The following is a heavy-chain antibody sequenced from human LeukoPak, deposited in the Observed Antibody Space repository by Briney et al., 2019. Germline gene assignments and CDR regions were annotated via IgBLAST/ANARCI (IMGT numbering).Heavy chain of an antibody. Sequence: GGSLRLSCAVSGFSFTNFWMSRVRQAPGRGLEWVANIHPEGNEKYHVESVKGRFTISRDNTKNLLFLQMNGLRVEDTAVYYCARGDAFSGDHWGQGTLVTFSS. CDR2: IHPEGNEK. CDR1: GFSFTNFW. CDR3: ARGDAFSGDH. J-gene: IGHJ4*02. V-gene: IGHV3-7*04.